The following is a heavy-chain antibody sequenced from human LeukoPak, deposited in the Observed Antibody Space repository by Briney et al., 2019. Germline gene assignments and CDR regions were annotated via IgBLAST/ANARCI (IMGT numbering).Heavy chain of an antibody. CDR2: ISAYNGNT. Sequence: GASVKVSCKASGYTFTSYGISWVRQAPGQGLEWMGWISAYNGNTNYAQKLQGRVTMTTDTSTSTAYMELRSLRSDDTAVYFCARVVAVAGTRFSDYWGQGTLVTVSS. CDR3: ARVVAVAGTRFSDY. J-gene: IGHJ4*02. V-gene: IGHV1-18*01. CDR1: GYTFTSYG. D-gene: IGHD6-19*01.